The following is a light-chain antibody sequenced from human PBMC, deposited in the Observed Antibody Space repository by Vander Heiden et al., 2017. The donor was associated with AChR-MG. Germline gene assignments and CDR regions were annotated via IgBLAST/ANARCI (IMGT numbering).Light chain of an antibody. CDR3: SSYAGSNNFVV. Sequence: QSALTQPPSASGSPGQSVTISCTGTSSDVGGYNYVSWYQQHPGKAPKLMIDEVSKRPSGVPDRFSGSKSGNTASLTVSGLQAEDEADYYCSSYAGSNNFVVFGGGTKLTGL. J-gene: IGLJ2*01. CDR1: SSDVGGYNY. CDR2: EVS. V-gene: IGLV2-8*01.